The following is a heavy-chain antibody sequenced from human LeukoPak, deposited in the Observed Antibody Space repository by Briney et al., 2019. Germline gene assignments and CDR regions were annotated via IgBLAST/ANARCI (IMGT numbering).Heavy chain of an antibody. CDR2: IYYSGST. D-gene: IGHD4-17*01. CDR3: ARDRYGDHTYFDY. V-gene: IGHV4-59*12. Sequence: SETLSLTCTVSGGSISSYYWSWIRQPPGKGLEWIGYIYYSGSTNYNPSLKSRVTISVDTSKNQFSLKLSSVTAADTAVYYCARDRYGDHTYFDYWGQGTLVTVSS. J-gene: IGHJ4*02. CDR1: GGSISSYY.